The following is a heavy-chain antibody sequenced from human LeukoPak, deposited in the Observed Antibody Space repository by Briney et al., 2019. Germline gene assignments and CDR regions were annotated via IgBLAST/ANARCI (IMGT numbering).Heavy chain of an antibody. Sequence: GGSLRLSCAASGFTFSSYSMNWVRQAPGKGLEWVSSISSSYIYYADSVKGRFTISRDNAKNSLYLQMNSLRAEDTAVYYCARERSSGWYFDYWGQGTLVTVSS. CDR3: ARERSSGWYFDY. CDR1: GFTFSSYS. D-gene: IGHD6-19*01. V-gene: IGHV3-21*01. J-gene: IGHJ4*02. CDR2: ISSSYI.